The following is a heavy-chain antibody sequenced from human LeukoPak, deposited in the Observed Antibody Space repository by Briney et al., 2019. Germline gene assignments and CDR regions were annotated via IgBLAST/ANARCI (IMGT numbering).Heavy chain of an antibody. J-gene: IGHJ4*02. CDR1: GGTFRNSA. V-gene: IGHV1-69*05. D-gene: IGHD3-16*01. CDR2: IIPIFGTA. Sequence: GASVKVSCKASGGTFRNSAISWVRQAPGQGLEWMGGIIPIFGTANYAQKFQGRVTITTDESTSTAYMELSSLRSEDTAVYYCARDKGRAGEYFDYWGQGTLVTVSS. CDR3: ARDKGRAGEYFDY.